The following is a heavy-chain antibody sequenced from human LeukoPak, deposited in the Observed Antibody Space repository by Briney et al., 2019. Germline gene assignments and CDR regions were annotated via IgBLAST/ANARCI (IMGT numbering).Heavy chain of an antibody. Sequence: PSETLSLTCTVSGGSISSYYWSWIRQPPGKGLEWIGYIYTSGSTNYNPSLKSRVTISVDTSKNQFSLKLSSMTAADTAVYYCARHVVVVPAAIWFDPWGQGTLVTVSS. J-gene: IGHJ5*02. CDR1: GGSISSYY. D-gene: IGHD2-2*01. CDR3: ARHVVVVPAAIWFDP. V-gene: IGHV4-4*09. CDR2: IYTSGST.